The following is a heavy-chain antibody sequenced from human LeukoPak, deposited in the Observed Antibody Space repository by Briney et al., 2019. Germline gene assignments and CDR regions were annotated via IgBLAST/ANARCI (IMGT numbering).Heavy chain of an antibody. CDR1: GFTFSSYT. CDR2: ISSSSSYI. Sequence: KPGGSLRLSCAASGFTFSSYTMNWVRQSPGKGLEWVSSISSSSSYIYYAESLKGRFTVSRDNAKNSLYLQMNGLRVEDTDVYYCATARDGYRKGFDSWGQGTLVTVSS. V-gene: IGHV3-21*01. J-gene: IGHJ4*02. D-gene: IGHD5-24*01. CDR3: ATARDGYRKGFDS.